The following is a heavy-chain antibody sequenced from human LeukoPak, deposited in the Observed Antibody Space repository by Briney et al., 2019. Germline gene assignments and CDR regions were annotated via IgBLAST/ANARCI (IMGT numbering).Heavy chain of an antibody. Sequence: SETPSLTCTVSGGSISSYYWSWIRQPPGKGLEWIGYIYTSGSTNYNPSLKSRVTISVDTSKNQFSLKLSSVTAADTAVYYCARQRSYYYGSGSYSYWFDPWGQGTLVTVSS. J-gene: IGHJ5*02. CDR1: GGSISSYY. CDR3: ARQRSYYYGSGSYSYWFDP. V-gene: IGHV4-4*09. D-gene: IGHD3-10*01. CDR2: IYTSGST.